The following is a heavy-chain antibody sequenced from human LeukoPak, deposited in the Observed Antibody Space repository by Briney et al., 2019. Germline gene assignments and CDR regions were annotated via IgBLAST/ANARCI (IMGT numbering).Heavy chain of an antibody. CDR1: GYSISSGYY. D-gene: IGHD5-12*01. J-gene: IGHJ4*02. CDR2: IYHSGST. CDR3: ARDYGGYGRFDF. Sequence: SETLSLTCAVSGYSISSGYYWGWIRQPPGKGLEWIGSIYHSGSTYYNPSLKSRVTISVDTSKNQFSLKLSSVTAADTVVYYCARDYGGYGRFDFWGQGTLVTVSS. V-gene: IGHV4-38-2*02.